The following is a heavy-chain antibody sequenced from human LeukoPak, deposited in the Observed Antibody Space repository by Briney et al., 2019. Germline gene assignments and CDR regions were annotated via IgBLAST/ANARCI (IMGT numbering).Heavy chain of an antibody. J-gene: IGHJ5*02. Sequence: GGSLRLSCAASGFTFSSYIMNWVRQAPGKGLEWVSYISSSSSTIYYADSVKGRFTISRDNAKNSLYLQMNSLRDEDTAVYYCARDVMIGLSRWFDPWGQGTLVTVSS. CDR2: ISSSSSTI. D-gene: IGHD3-16*01. CDR1: GFTFSSYI. V-gene: IGHV3-48*02. CDR3: ARDVMIGLSRWFDP.